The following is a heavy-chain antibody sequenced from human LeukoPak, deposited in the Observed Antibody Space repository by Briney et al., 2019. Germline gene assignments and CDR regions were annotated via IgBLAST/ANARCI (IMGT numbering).Heavy chain of an antibody. J-gene: IGHJ4*02. CDR2: IIPIFGTA. Sequence: VASVKVSCKASGGTFSSYAISWVRQAPGQGLEWMGGIIPIFGTANYAQKFQGRVTITADKSTSTAYMELSSLRSEDTAVYYCASGSSSHTPFDYWGQGTLVTVSS. D-gene: IGHD6-13*01. CDR3: ASGSSSHTPFDY. V-gene: IGHV1-69*06. CDR1: GGTFSSYA.